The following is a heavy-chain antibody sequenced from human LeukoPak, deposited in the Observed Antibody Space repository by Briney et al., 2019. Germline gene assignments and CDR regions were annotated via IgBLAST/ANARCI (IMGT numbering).Heavy chain of an antibody. J-gene: IGHJ3*02. V-gene: IGHV3-53*01. CDR3: ARDPGFNAFDI. Sequence: GGSLRLSCAASGFGVSNNYMSWVRQAPGKGPEWVAVVYSGGRTVYADAVKGRFILSIDNSQNALFLEMNSLRVEDTGVYYCARDPGFNAFDIWGQGTLVTVSS. CDR1: GFGVSNNY. CDR2: VYSGGRT.